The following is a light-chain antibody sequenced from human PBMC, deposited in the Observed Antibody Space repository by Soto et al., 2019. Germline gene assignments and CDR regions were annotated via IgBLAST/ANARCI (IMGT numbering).Light chain of an antibody. CDR2: DVS. V-gene: IGLV2-14*03. CDR3: IAYTSQGTLGV. Sequence: QSVLTQPASVSGSPGQSITISCTGTNSDIGGYNYVSWYQQHPGKAPKLMIYDVSNRPSGVSYRFSGSKSGNTASLTISGRQAEDEVDCYCIAYTSQGTLGVFGGGSKLTVL. CDR1: NSDIGGYNY. J-gene: IGLJ2*01.